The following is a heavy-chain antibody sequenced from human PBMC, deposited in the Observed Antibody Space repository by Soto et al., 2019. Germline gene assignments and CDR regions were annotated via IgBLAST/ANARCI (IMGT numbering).Heavy chain of an antibody. J-gene: IGHJ2*01. CDR3: ARPLWRDDYNWGYFDL. CDR2: ISYDGSNK. Sequence: GSLRLSCAASGFTFSSYAMHWVRQAPGKGLEWVAVISYDGSNKYYADSVKGRFTISRDNSKNTLYLQMNSLRAEDTAVYYCARPLWRDDYNWGYFDLRGRGTPVTVSS. V-gene: IGHV3-30-3*01. CDR1: GFTFSSYA. D-gene: IGHD1-1*01.